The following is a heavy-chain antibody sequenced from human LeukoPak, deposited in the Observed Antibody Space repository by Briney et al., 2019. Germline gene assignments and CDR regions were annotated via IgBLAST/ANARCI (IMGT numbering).Heavy chain of an antibody. CDR1: GYTSTSFD. CDR2: RNLNSGRT. Sequence: ASLNLSCKASGYTSTSFDINWVRHATGQGLELMGWRNLNSGRTGYRQEFQSRVTMTTNTSITTAYLELISLSSEDPAVYYCGRGYAMDVWGQGPTVTVSS. V-gene: IGHV1-8*01. J-gene: IGHJ6*02. CDR3: GRGYAMDV.